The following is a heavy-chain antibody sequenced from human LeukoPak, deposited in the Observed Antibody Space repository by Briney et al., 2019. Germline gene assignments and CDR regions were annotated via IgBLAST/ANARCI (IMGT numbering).Heavy chain of an antibody. V-gene: IGHV3-7*01. CDR1: GFTLSNYW. Sequence: PGGSLRLSCAASGFTLSNYWMSWVRQAPGKGLEWVANINQDGSDKYYVDSVRGGFTISKDNAKNSVYLQMNSLRPEDTAIYYCAWYGVTHGLDVWGQGTTVTVSS. D-gene: IGHD3-10*01. CDR3: AWYGVTHGLDV. J-gene: IGHJ6*02. CDR2: INQDGSDK.